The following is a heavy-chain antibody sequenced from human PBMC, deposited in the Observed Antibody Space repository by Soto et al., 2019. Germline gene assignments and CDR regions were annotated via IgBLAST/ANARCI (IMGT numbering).Heavy chain of an antibody. CDR3: TTDLDITGTHPPGDYYYGMDV. D-gene: IGHD1-20*01. V-gene: IGHV3-15*01. J-gene: IGHJ6*02. Sequence: PGGSLRLSCAASGFTFSNAWMSWVRQAPGKGLEWVGRIKSKTDGGTTDYAAPVKGRFTISRDDSKNTLYLQMNSLKTEDTAVYYCTTDLDITGTHPPGDYYYGMDVRGQGTTVTVSS. CDR1: GFTFSNAW. CDR2: IKSKTDGGTT.